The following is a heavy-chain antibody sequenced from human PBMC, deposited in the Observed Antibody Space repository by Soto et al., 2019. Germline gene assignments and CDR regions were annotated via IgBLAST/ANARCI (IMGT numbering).Heavy chain of an antibody. CDR3: AKVRVRDDFWSGELNWFDP. CDR2: ISSSGGST. D-gene: IGHD3-3*01. Sequence: GGSLRLSCAASGFTFSSYSMNWVRQAPGKGLEWVSSISSSGGSTYYADSVKGRFTISRDNSKNTLYLQMNSLRAEDTAVYYCAKVRVRDDFWSGELNWFDPWGQGTLVTVSS. J-gene: IGHJ5*02. V-gene: IGHV3-23*01. CDR1: GFTFSSYS.